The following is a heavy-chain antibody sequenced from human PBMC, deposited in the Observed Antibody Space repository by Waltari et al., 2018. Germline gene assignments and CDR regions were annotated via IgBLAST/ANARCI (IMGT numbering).Heavy chain of an antibody. D-gene: IGHD4-17*01. V-gene: IGHV3-23*01. J-gene: IGHJ4*02. CDR3: GKETMTKTPLTLDY. CDR2: ISGDGANT. CDR1: GFIFSNSA. Sequence: EVQRLESGGGLVPPGGSLRLSCPASGFIFSNSAMRWVRPPPGKGLEWVSAISGDGANTYYADFVRGRFTVSRDNSKKTVYLQMNSLRAEDTAMYYCGKETMTKTPLTLDYWGQGTLVTVSS.